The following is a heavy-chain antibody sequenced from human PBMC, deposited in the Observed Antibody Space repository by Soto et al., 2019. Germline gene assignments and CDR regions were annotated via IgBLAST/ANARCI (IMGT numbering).Heavy chain of an antibody. Sequence: AASVKVSCKASGYTSTSYGISWVRQAPGQGLEWMGWISAYNGNTNYAQKLQGRVTMTTDTSTSTAYMELRSLRSDDTAVYYCAREYYYTNLAFDIWGQGTMVTVSS. CDR3: AREYYYTNLAFDI. J-gene: IGHJ3*02. CDR1: GYTSTSYG. CDR2: ISAYNGNT. D-gene: IGHD1-26*01. V-gene: IGHV1-18*01.